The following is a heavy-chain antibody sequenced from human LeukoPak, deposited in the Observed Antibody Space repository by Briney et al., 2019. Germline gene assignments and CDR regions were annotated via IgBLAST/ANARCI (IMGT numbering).Heavy chain of an antibody. CDR1: GYSSTSYW. Sequence: GESLKISCKGSGYSSTSYWIGWVGQMPGKGLEWMGIIYPGDSDTRYSPSIQGQVTISADKSISTAYLEWSSLKASDTAIYYCARRGLELRGDYDYYTDVWCKGTTVTVSS. CDR2: IYPGDSDT. CDR3: ARRGLELRGDYDYYTDV. V-gene: IGHV5-51*01. D-gene: IGHD1-7*01. J-gene: IGHJ6*03.